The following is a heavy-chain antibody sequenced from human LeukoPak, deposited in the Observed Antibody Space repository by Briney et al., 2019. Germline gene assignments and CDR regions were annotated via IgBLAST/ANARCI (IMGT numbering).Heavy chain of an antibody. CDR3: ARKSGSYRFDY. CDR2: ISSSSSTI. CDR1: GFTFSSYS. Sequence: TGGSLRLSCAASGFTFSSYSMNWVRQAPGKGLEWVSYISSSSSTIYYADSVKGRFTISRDNAKNSLYLQMNSLRAEDTAVYYCARKSGSYRFDYCGQGTLVTVSS. V-gene: IGHV3-48*01. D-gene: IGHD1-26*01. J-gene: IGHJ4*02.